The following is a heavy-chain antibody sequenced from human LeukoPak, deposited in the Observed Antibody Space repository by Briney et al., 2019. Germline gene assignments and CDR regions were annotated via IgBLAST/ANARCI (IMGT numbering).Heavy chain of an antibody. CDR2: IYYSGST. CDR1: GGYISSYY. J-gene: IGHJ4*02. V-gene: IGHV4-59*01. D-gene: IGHD5-24*01. Sequence: SETLSLTCTVSGGYISSYYWSWIRQPPGKGLEWIGYIYYSGSTNYNPSLKSRVTISVDTSKNQFSLKLSSVTAADTAVYYCAREDRDGYNSDYFDYWGQGTLVTVSS. CDR3: AREDRDGYNSDYFDY.